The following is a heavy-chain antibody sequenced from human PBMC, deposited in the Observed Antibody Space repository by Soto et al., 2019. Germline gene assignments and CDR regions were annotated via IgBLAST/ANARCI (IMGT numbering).Heavy chain of an antibody. Sequence: PGGSLRLSCAASGFTFSSYAMSWVRQAPGKGLEWVSAISGSGGSTYYADSVKGRFTISRDNSKNTLYLQMNSLRAEDTAVYYCAKETGYSSSWYTPFDYWGQGTLVTVSS. J-gene: IGHJ4*02. CDR2: ISGSGGST. D-gene: IGHD6-13*01. CDR3: AKETGYSSSWYTPFDY. CDR1: GFTFSSYA. V-gene: IGHV3-23*01.